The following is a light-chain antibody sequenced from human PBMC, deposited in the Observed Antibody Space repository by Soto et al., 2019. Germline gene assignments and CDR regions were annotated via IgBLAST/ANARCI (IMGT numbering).Light chain of an antibody. CDR2: SNN. CDR3: TVWDDSLRGRL. V-gene: IGLV1-47*02. J-gene: IGLJ2*01. CDR1: SSNIESNY. Sequence: QAVVTQPPSASGTPGQRVTISCSGSSSNIESNYVYWYQQLPGTAPRLLIYSNNQRPSGVPDRFSGSKSGTSASLAISALRSEDEAEYYCTVWDDSLRGRLFGGGTKVTVL.